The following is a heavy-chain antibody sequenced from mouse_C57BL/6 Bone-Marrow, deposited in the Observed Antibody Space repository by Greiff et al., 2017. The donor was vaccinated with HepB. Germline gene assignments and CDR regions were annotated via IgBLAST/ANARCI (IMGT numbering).Heavy chain of an antibody. CDR2: ILPSIGRT. D-gene: IGHD2-3*01. CDR1: DSEVFPIAY. CDR3: ARHDGYWAWFAY. V-gene: IGHV15-2*01. J-gene: IGHJ3*01. Sequence: QVQLQQSGSELRSPGSSVKQSCKDFDSEVFPIAYMSWVRQKPGHGFEWIGGILPSIGRTIYGEKFEDKATLDADTLSNTAYLELNSLTSEDSAIYYCARHDGYWAWFAYWGQGTLVTVSA.